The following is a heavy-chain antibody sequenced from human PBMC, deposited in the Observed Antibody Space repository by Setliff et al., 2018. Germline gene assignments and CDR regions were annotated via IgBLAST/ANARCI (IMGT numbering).Heavy chain of an antibody. Sequence: GASVKVSCKASGYTFTSYGFSWVRQAPGQGLEWMGWISVYNGKTKYAQKFQGRVTMTTDTSTRTAYMEVTSLRSDDTAVYYCATDPHYDSSAYYSNFDYWGQGTLVTVSS. V-gene: IGHV1-18*01. D-gene: IGHD3-22*01. CDR3: ATDPHYDSSAYYSNFDY. CDR1: GYTFTSYG. J-gene: IGHJ4*02. CDR2: ISVYNGKT.